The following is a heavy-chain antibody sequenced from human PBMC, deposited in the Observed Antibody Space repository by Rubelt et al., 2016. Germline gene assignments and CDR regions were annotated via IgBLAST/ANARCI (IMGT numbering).Heavy chain of an antibody. V-gene: IGHV3-23*01. CDR3: AKDIGAQWLADS. J-gene: IGHJ4*02. CDR2: ISGSGDTT. Sequence: GGCLRLSCAASGFTFSSYGMNWVRQAPGKGLEWVSGISGSGDTTYYTDSVKGRFTISRDNAKNSLHLQMDSLRAEDTALYYCAKDIGAQWLADSWGQGTLVIVSS. D-gene: IGHD6-19*01. CDR1: GFTFSSYG.